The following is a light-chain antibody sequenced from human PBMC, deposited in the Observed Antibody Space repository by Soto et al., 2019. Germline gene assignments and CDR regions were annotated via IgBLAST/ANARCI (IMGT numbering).Light chain of an antibody. J-gene: IGLJ2*01. CDR1: SSNIGAGYD. CDR2: ANN. V-gene: IGLV1-40*01. CDR3: QSYDRSLSGYVV. Sequence: QSVLTQPPSVSGAPGQRVTISCAGSSSNIGAGYDVHWYQQLPGTAPKLLIYANNNRPSGVPDRFSGSKSGTSASLAITGLQAEDEADYYCQSYDRSLSGYVVFGGGTKLTVL.